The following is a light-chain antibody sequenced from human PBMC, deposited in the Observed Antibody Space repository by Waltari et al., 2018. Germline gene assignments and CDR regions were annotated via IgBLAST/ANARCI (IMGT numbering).Light chain of an antibody. J-gene: IGLJ3*02. CDR1: QLGNKY. Sequence: SYELTQPPSVSVSPGQTATITCSGDQLGNKYASWYQQRPGQSTVQVIYEDTKRPSGIPERFSGSNSGNTAALTISGTQAIDEADYYCQAWDSKTYGVFGGGTKLTVL. CDR3: QAWDSKTYGV. V-gene: IGLV3-1*01. CDR2: EDT.